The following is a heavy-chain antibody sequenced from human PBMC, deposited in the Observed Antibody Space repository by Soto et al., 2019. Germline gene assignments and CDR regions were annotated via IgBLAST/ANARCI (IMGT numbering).Heavy chain of an antibody. CDR2: IYSGGST. Sequence: GGSLRLSCAASGFTVSSNYMSWVRQAPGKGLEWVSVIYSGGSTYYADSVKGRFTISRDNSKNTLYLQMNSLRAEDTAVYYCATIQNYYYTVYWGQGTLVSVSS. J-gene: IGHJ4*02. CDR1: GFTVSSNY. D-gene: IGHD3-22*01. CDR3: ATIQNYYYTVY. V-gene: IGHV3-53*01.